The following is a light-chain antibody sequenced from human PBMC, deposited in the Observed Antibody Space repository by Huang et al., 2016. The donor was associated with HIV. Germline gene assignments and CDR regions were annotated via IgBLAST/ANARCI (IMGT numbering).Light chain of an antibody. J-gene: IGKJ1*01. Sequence: DIQMTQSPSTLSASVGDRVTITCRASQSISDYLAWYQQKPGEAPNLLIDKASSLEGGVPTRFSGSGSGTEFTLTISSLQADDVATYYCQQYNNYPWTFGQGTLVEIK. CDR2: KAS. V-gene: IGKV1-5*03. CDR1: QSISDY. CDR3: QQYNNYPWT.